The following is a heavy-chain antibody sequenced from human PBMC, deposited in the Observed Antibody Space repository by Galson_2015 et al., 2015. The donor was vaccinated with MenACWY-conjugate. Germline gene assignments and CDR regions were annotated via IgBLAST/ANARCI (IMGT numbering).Heavy chain of an antibody. CDR2: ISGSGGRT. CDR1: GFTFSSHA. Sequence: LRLSCAASGFTFSSHAMSWVRRAPGKGLEWVSAISGSGGRTYYADSVKGRFTISRDNSKKMLYLQMNGLRTEDTAVYYCAKDHNHGSGSSLLDMDVWGQGTTVTVSS. J-gene: IGHJ6*02. CDR3: AKDHNHGSGSSLLDMDV. V-gene: IGHV3-23*01. D-gene: IGHD3-10*01.